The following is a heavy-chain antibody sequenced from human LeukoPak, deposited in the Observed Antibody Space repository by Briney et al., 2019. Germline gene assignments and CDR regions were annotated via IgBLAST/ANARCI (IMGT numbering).Heavy chain of an antibody. Sequence: PSETLSLTCTVSGDSISSYYCTWIRQPAGRGLEWIGRISVSGNTKYNPSLGSRVTMSVDASKNQFSLKLTSVTAADTAVYFCARGPYGSGSYYWGQGTLVTVSS. V-gene: IGHV4-4*07. CDR1: GDSISSYY. J-gene: IGHJ4*02. CDR3: ARGPYGSGSYY. D-gene: IGHD3-10*01. CDR2: ISVSGNT.